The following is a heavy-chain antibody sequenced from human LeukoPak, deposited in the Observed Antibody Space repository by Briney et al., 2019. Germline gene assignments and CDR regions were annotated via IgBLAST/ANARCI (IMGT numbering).Heavy chain of an antibody. CDR3: GSYYLENNWFDP. V-gene: IGHV4-59*01. D-gene: IGHD2/OR15-2a*01. CDR1: GGSFSGYY. J-gene: IGHJ5*02. CDR2: IYYSGST. Sequence: SETLSLTCAVYGGSFSGYYWSWIRQPPGKGLEWIGYIYYSGSTNYNPSLKSRVTISVDTSKNQFSLKLSSVTAADTAVYYCGSYYLENNWFDPWGQGTLVTVSS.